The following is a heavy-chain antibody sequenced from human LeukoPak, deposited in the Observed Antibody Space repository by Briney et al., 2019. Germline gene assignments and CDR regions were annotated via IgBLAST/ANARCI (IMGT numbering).Heavy chain of an antibody. V-gene: IGHV3-64D*09. CDR3: VKQSSRSYYIGAFDI. CDR2: ISSNGGST. Sequence: GGSLRLSCSVSRFTFSNYAIHWVRQAPGKGLEYVSGISSNGGSTYYAESVKGRFITSRDNSKNMLYLQRSSLRAEDTAVYYRVKQSSRSYYIGAFDIWGQGTMVTVSS. CDR1: RFTFSNYA. J-gene: IGHJ3*02. D-gene: IGHD1-26*01.